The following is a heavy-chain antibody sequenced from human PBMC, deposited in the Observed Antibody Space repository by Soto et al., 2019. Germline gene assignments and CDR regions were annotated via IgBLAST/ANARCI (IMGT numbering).Heavy chain of an antibody. D-gene: IGHD2-15*01. Sequence: EVQLLESGGGLRQPGGSLRLSCAVSGFSFNMYAMSWVRQATGKGLEWVSAIGTAGDTYYPGSVKGRFTISRENAKNSLYLQMNSLRAGDTAVYYCARAFRYCSGGSCYRYYYYGMDVWGQGTTVTVSS. J-gene: IGHJ6*02. CDR1: GFSFNMYA. CDR2: IGTAGDT. V-gene: IGHV3-13*01. CDR3: ARAFRYCSGGSCYRYYYYGMDV.